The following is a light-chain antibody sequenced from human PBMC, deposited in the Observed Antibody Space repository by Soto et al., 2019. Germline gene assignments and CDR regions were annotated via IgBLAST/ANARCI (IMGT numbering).Light chain of an antibody. Sequence: EIVLTQSPATLSLSPGERATLSCRASQSVSSYLAWYQQKPGQAPRLLIYDASNRATGIPARFSGSGSGTDSTRTINSLDPEDYSVYYCQQRSTWLTFGGGTKVEIK. CDR2: DAS. J-gene: IGKJ4*01. CDR1: QSVSSY. CDR3: QQRSTWLT. V-gene: IGKV3-11*01.